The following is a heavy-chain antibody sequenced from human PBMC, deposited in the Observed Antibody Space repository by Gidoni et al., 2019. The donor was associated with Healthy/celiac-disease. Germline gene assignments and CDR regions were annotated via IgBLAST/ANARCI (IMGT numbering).Heavy chain of an antibody. CDR3: ARDREQWLEFEDY. CDR2: ISAYNDNT. D-gene: IGHD6-19*01. V-gene: IGHV1-18*01. CDR1: GYTFTNYG. Sequence: VQLVQSGAEVNKPGASVKVSCKASGYTFTNYGISWVRQAPGQGLEWMGWISAYNDNTNYAQKFQGRVTMTTGTATSTAYMELRSLRSDDTAVYYCARDREQWLEFEDYWGQGTLVTVSS. J-gene: IGHJ4*02.